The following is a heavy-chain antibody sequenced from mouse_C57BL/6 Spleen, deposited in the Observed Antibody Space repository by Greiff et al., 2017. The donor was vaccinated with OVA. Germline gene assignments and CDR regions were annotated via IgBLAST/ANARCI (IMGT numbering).Heavy chain of an antibody. CDR2: IDPSDSYT. CDR3: ARDWDGVDY. J-gene: IGHJ2*01. CDR1: GYTFTSYW. D-gene: IGHD4-1*01. Sequence: QVQLQQSGAELVKPGASVKLSCKASGYTFTSYWMQWVKQRPGQGLEWIGEIDPSDSYTNYNQKFKGKATLTVDTSSSTAYMQLSSLTSEDSAVYYCARDWDGVDYWGQGTTLTVSS. V-gene: IGHV1-50*01.